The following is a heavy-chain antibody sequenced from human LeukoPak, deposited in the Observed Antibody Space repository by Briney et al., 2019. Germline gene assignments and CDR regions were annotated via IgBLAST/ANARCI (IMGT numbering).Heavy chain of an antibody. Sequence: GGSLRLSCAASGFTFSSYWMGWVRQAPGKGLEWVANIKQDGSEKYYVDSVKGRFAISRDNAKDSLYLQMNSLRAEDTAVYHCARVIAARPARRTYYCMDVWGKGTTVTVSS. J-gene: IGHJ6*03. CDR2: IKQDGSEK. D-gene: IGHD6-6*01. V-gene: IGHV3-7*01. CDR1: GFTFSSYW. CDR3: ARVIAARPARRTYYCMDV.